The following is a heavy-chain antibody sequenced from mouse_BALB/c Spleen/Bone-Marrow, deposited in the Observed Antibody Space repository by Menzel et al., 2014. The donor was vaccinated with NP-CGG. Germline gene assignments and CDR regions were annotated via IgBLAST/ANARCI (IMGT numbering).Heavy chain of an antibody. CDR1: GFTFSNYG. J-gene: IGHJ3*01. D-gene: IGHD2-4*01. Sequence: EVHLVESGGGLVKSGGSLKLSCAASGFTFSNYGVSWVRQTPEKRLEWVATISGGGSYTFYSDSVKGRVTLARDNAKNNLYLQLSSLRSEDTALYYCARHAYYDETEVAFVYWGQGTLVTVSA. CDR2: ISGGGSYT. V-gene: IGHV5-9-2*01. CDR3: ARHAYYDETEVAFVY.